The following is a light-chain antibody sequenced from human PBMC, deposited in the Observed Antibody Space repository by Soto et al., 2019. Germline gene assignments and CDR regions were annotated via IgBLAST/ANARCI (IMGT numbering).Light chain of an antibody. Sequence: EIVMTQSPATLSVSPGERATLSCRASQSVSNSLAWYQQKPGQAPRYLIYAASTRATGIPARFSGSGSGTEFTLTISSLQSEDFAVYYCQQYANCPHTFGPATKVDLK. CDR1: QSVSNS. CDR2: AAS. V-gene: IGKV3-15*01. J-gene: IGKJ3*01. CDR3: QQYANCPHT.